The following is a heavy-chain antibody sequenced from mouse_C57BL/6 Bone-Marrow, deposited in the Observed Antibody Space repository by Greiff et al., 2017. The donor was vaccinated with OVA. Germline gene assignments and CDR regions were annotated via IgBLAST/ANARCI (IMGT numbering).Heavy chain of an antibody. Sequence: QVQLQQPGAELVKPGASVKLSCKASGYTFTSYWMQWVKQRPGQGLEWIGEIDPSDSYTNYNQKFKGKATLTVDTSSSTAYMQLSSLTSEDSAVYYCARSLMSYYAMDYWGQGTSVTVSS. CDR3: ARSLMSYYAMDY. V-gene: IGHV1-50*01. D-gene: IGHD2-3*01. CDR2: IDPSDSYT. J-gene: IGHJ4*01. CDR1: GYTFTSYW.